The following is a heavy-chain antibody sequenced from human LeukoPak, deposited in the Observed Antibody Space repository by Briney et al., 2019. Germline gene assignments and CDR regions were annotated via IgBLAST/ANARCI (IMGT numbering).Heavy chain of an antibody. V-gene: IGHV4-39*01. CDR3: ARQGTGTIGY. CDR1: GGSISSSSYY. Sequence: SETLSLTCTVSGGSISSSSYYWGWIRQPPGKGLGWIGSIYYSGSTYYNPSLKSRVTISVDTSKNQFSLKLSSVTAADTAVYYCARQGTGTIGYWGQGTLVTVSS. J-gene: IGHJ4*02. D-gene: IGHD1-7*01. CDR2: IYYSGST.